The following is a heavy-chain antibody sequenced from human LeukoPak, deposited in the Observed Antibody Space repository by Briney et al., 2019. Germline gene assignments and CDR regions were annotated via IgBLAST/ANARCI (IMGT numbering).Heavy chain of an antibody. CDR2: ISPSGDIT. CDR3: AKDDAWLRFGE. V-gene: IGHV3-23*01. CDR1: GFTFSSSG. D-gene: IGHD3-10*01. Sequence: PGGSLRLSCAASGFTFSSSGMNWVRQAPGKGLEWVSGISPSGDITYYADSVKGRFTISRDNSKNTLYLEVMSPTAEDTAVYYCAKDDAWLRFGEWSQGTLVTVSS. J-gene: IGHJ4*02.